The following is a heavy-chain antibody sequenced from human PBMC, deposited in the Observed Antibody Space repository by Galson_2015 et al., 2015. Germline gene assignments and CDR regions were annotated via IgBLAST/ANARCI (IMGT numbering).Heavy chain of an antibody. CDR3: AKDLIRYFDWFQPYFDY. CDR2: ISGSGGST. CDR1: GFTFSSYA. Sequence: SLRLSCAASGFTFSSYAMSWVRQAPGKGLEWVSAISGSGGSTYYADSVKGRFTISRDNSKNTLYLQMNSLRAEDTAVYYCAKDLIRYFDWFQPYFDYWGQGTLVTVSS. J-gene: IGHJ4*02. D-gene: IGHD3-9*01. V-gene: IGHV3-23*01.